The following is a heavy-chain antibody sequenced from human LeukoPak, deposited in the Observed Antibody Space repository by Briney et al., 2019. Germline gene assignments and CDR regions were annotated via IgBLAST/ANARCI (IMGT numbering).Heavy chain of an antibody. D-gene: IGHD3-3*02. CDR3: ARIGSAAFTDS. V-gene: IGHV3-30*03. Sequence: GGSLRLSCAASGFTFSSFGMHWVRQAPGQGLEWVAVISFDGSNQYYADSVKGRFTIYRDNSKNSLFLQMNSLRAEDTAVYYCARIGSAAFTDSWGQGTLVTVSS. CDR2: ISFDGSNQ. CDR1: GFTFSSFG. J-gene: IGHJ4*02.